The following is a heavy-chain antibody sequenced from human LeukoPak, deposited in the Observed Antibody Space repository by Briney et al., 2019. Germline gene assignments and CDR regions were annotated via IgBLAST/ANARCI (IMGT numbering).Heavy chain of an antibody. CDR3: ARCGAGYPYYYYMDV. CDR1: GYSFTSYW. J-gene: IGHJ6*03. D-gene: IGHD3-9*01. V-gene: IGHV5-51*01. CDR2: IYPGDSDT. Sequence: GESLKISCKGSGYSFTSYWIGWVRQMPGKGLECMGIIYPGDSDTRYSPSFQGQVTISADKSISTAYLQWSSLKASDTAMYYCARCGAGYPYYYYMDVWGKGTTVTVSS.